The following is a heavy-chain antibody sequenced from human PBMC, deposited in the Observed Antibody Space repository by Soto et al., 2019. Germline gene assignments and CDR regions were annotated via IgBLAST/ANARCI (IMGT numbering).Heavy chain of an antibody. Sequence: TXSLTGAFSGGSIGSGGLAWNGMRQPPGNGLEWLGYIYQSETTSYNPPLRGRVNISLDRAKNQFSLKLSSVTAADTAVYYCARGWRIEGTINGDSIFDLWGQGMLVTVSS. CDR1: GGSIGSGGLA. V-gene: IGHV4-30-2*01. CDR2: IYQSETT. J-gene: IGHJ4*02. CDR3: ARGWRIEGTINGDSIFDL. D-gene: IGHD3-3*01.